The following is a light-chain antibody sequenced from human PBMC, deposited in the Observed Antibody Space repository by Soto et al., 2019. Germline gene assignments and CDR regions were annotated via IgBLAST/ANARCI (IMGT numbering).Light chain of an antibody. Sequence: QSALTQPASVSGSPGQSITISCIGTSSDVGGYNYVSWYQQHPGKAPKLMIYEVSNRPSGASNRFSGSKSGNTASLTISGLQAEDEADYYCNSYTSTSTLVFGGGTKVTVL. V-gene: IGLV2-14*01. CDR1: SSDVGGYNY. CDR2: EVS. J-gene: IGLJ3*02. CDR3: NSYTSTSTLV.